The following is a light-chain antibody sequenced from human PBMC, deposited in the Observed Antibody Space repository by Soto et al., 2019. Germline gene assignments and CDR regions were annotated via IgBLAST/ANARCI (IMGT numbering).Light chain of an antibody. CDR3: QYYNNWPPSIT. J-gene: IGKJ5*01. Sequence: ELVMTQSPVTLSVSPGERATLSCRASQTIGNNLAWYQQSPGQAPRLLLYAASTRATGIPPRFSGSGSGTEFTLTISSLQSEDFAFYYCQYYNNWPPSITFGQGTRLEI. CDR1: QTIGNN. CDR2: AAS. V-gene: IGKV3-15*01.